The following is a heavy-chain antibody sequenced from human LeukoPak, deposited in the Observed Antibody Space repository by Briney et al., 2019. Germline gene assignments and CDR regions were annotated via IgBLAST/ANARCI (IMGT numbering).Heavy chain of an antibody. J-gene: IGHJ3*02. CDR2: ISGSGDST. CDR1: GFTFSSYA. Sequence: GGSLRLSCAASGFTFSSYAMSWVRQAPGKGLEWVSAISGSGDSTYYADSVRGRFTISRDNSKSTLYLQLNSLRAEDTAVYYCAREGITGTPGAFDIWGQGTMVTVSS. V-gene: IGHV3-23*01. D-gene: IGHD1-20*01. CDR3: AREGITGTPGAFDI.